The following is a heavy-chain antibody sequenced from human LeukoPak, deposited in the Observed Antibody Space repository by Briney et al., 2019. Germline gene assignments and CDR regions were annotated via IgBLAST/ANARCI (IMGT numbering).Heavy chain of an antibody. V-gene: IGHV1-58*02. D-gene: IGHD5-12*01. Sequence: ASVKVSCKASGFTFTSSAMQWVRQARGQRLEWIGWIVVGSGNTNYAQKFQERVTITRDMSTSTAYMELSSLRSEDTAVYYCAADLLGDSGYAREYWYFDLWGRGTLVTVSS. CDR1: GFTFTSSA. J-gene: IGHJ2*01. CDR2: IVVGSGNT. CDR3: AADLLGDSGYAREYWYFDL.